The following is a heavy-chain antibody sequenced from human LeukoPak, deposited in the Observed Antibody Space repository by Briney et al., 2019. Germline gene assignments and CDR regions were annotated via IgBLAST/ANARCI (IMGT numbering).Heavy chain of an antibody. CDR2: ISYTTTGNT. J-gene: IGHJ2*01. CDR1: GFAFSNHA. V-gene: IGHV3-23*01. D-gene: IGHD1-26*01. Sequence: GGSLRLSCAASGFAFSNHAMTWVRQAPGKGLEWISAISYTTTGNTYYADSVKGRFTISRDNSENTVYLHMNTLRAEDTAIYYCAKDRTVGASYWYFDLWGRGTLVTVSS. CDR3: AKDRTVGASYWYFDL.